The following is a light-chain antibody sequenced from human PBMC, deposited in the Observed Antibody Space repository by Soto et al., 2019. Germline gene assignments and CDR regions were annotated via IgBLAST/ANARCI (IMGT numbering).Light chain of an antibody. J-gene: IGKJ1*01. CDR1: QSVSNNY. Sequence: EIVLTQSQGTLSLSPGERATLSCRASQSVSNNYLAWYQRTPGQAPRLLIYGASSRATDIPTRFSGSGSGTDFTLTISRLEPEDFAVYYCQQYGSSPPTFGQGTKVEIK. V-gene: IGKV3-20*01. CDR3: QQYGSSPPT. CDR2: GAS.